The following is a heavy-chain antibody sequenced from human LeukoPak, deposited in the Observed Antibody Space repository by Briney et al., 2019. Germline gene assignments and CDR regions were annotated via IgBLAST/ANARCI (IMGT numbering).Heavy chain of an antibody. J-gene: IGHJ4*02. CDR1: GYTFVNYE. CDR2: MNSNDGNT. Sequence: ASVKVSCKASGYTFVNYEINWVRQATGQGLEYMGWMNSNDGNTGYAQKFQGRVTMTRDTSTNTAYMELGSLTSDDTAVYYCARGSSGYYYSPDYWGQGTLVTVSS. D-gene: IGHD3-22*01. V-gene: IGHV1-8*01. CDR3: ARGSSGYYYSPDY.